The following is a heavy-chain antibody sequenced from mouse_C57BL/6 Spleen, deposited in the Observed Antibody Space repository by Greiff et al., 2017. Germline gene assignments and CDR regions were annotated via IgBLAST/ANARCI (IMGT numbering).Heavy chain of an antibody. V-gene: IGHV5-17*01. CDR1: GFTFSDYG. CDR3: ARSTTVVAHYYAMDY. J-gene: IGHJ4*01. Sequence: EVKVVESGGGLVKPGGSLKLSCAASGFTFSDYGMHWVRQAPEKGLEWVAYISSGSSTIYYADTVKGRFTISRDNAKNTLFLQMTSLRSEDTAMYYCARSTTVVAHYYAMDYWGQGTSVTVSS. D-gene: IGHD1-1*01. CDR2: ISSGSSTI.